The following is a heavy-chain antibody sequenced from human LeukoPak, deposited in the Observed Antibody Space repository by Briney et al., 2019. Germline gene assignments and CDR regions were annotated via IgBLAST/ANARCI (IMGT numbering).Heavy chain of an antibody. CDR1: GGSISIYY. V-gene: IGHV4-59*01. CDR3: ATCTGGDCSPHGDYYYYYMDV. Sequence: SETLSLTCTVSGGSISIYYWSWIRQPPGKGLEWIGYLYYSGSTNYNPSLKSRVTISVDTSKNQFSLKLSSVTAADTAVYYCATCTGGDCSPHGDYYYYYMDVWGKGTTVTVSS. CDR2: LYYSGST. J-gene: IGHJ6*03. D-gene: IGHD2-21*02.